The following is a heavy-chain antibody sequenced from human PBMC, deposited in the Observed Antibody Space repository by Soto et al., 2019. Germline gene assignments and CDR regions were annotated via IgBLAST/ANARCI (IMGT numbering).Heavy chain of an antibody. Sequence: GGSLRLSCAASGLIFSSYAMSWVRQGPGKGLEWVAVISYDGSNKYYADSVKGRFTISRDNSKNTLYLQMNSLRAEDTAVYYCARVGQLYNYYYYGMDVWGQGTTVTVSS. CDR2: ISYDGSNK. CDR1: GLIFSSYA. J-gene: IGHJ6*02. D-gene: IGHD3-16*01. V-gene: IGHV3-30-3*01. CDR3: ARVGQLYNYYYYGMDV.